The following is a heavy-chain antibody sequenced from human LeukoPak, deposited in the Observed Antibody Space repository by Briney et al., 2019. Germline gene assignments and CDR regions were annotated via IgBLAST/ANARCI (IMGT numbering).Heavy chain of an antibody. J-gene: IGHJ4*02. Sequence: GESLKISCQGSGYSFTSYWIGWVRQMPGKGLEWMGIIYPGDSDTRYSPSFQGQVTISADRSISTAYLQWSSLKASDTAMYYCARQGYGNRYYFDYWGQGTLVTVSS. V-gene: IGHV5-51*01. CDR3: ARQGYGNRYYFDY. CDR1: GYSFTSYW. CDR2: IYPGDSDT. D-gene: IGHD5-18*01.